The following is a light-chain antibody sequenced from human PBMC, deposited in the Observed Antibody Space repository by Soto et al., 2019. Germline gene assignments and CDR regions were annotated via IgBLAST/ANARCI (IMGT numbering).Light chain of an antibody. CDR2: GAS. V-gene: IGKV3D-15*01. CDR3: QQYNNWPPWT. Sequence: EIVMTQSPATLSVSPGERATLSCRASQSVSSNLAWYQQKRGQAPRLLIYGASTRATGIPARFSGSGSGTEFTLTISGLQSGDFAVYYCQQYNNWPPWTFGQGTKVEIK. J-gene: IGKJ1*01. CDR1: QSVSSN.